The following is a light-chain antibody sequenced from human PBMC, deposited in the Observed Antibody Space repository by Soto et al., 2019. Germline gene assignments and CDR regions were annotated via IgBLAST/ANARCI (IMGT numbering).Light chain of an antibody. J-gene: IGLJ2*01. CDR2: YKSDSDK. V-gene: IGLV5-45*02. Sequence: QPVLTQPSSLSASPGASASLTCTLRSGINVGTYRIYWYQQKPGSPPQYLLRYKSDSDKQQGSVLPSRFSGSKDASTNAGILLISGLQSEDEADYYCMIWHSSAVVFGGRTKLPVL. CDR1: SGINVGTYR. CDR3: MIWHSSAVV.